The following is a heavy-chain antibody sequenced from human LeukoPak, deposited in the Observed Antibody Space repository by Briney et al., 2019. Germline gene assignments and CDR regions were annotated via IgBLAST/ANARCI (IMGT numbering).Heavy chain of an antibody. CDR2: ISAYNGNT. Sequence: ASVKVSCKASGYTFTSYGISWVRQAPGQGLEWMGWISAYNGNTNYAQKLQGRVTMTTDTSTSTAYMELRSLRSDDTAVYYCARVVTGTTYYYYYYMDVWGKGTTVTVSS. CDR3: ARVVTGTTYYYYYYMDV. D-gene: IGHD1-7*01. V-gene: IGHV1-18*01. J-gene: IGHJ6*03. CDR1: GYTFTSYG.